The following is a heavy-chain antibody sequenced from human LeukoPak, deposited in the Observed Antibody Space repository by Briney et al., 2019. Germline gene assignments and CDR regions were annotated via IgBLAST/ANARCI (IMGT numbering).Heavy chain of an antibody. CDR1: GFTFSRHW. J-gene: IGHJ4*02. V-gene: IGHV3-48*02. CDR3: ARGTYIDY. Sequence: GGSLRLSCAASGFTFSRHWMTWVRQAPGKGLEWVSYISSSSNTIYYADSVKGRFTISRDNAKNSLYLQMNSLRDEDTAVYYCARGTYIDYWGQGTLVTVSS. CDR2: ISSSSNTI.